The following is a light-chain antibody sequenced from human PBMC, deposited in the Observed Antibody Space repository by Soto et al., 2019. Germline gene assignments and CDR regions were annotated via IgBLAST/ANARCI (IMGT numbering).Light chain of an antibody. CDR1: SSDIGAYNY. J-gene: IGLJ3*02. Sequence: QSALTQPPSASGSPGQSVTISCTGTSSDIGAYNYVSWFQQHPGEAPKLIISEVNKRPSGVPDRFSGSKSGTTASLTVSGLQADDEADYYCTSYGGRDNLMFGGGTKLTVL. V-gene: IGLV2-8*01. CDR2: EVN. CDR3: TSYGGRDNLM.